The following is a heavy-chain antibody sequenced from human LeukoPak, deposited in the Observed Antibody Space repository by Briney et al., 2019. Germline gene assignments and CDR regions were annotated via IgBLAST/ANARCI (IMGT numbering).Heavy chain of an antibody. CDR3: AREDMSTVTTRWAFDN. CDR1: GFTFSNFA. J-gene: IGHJ3*02. CDR2: ISYDGSIN. D-gene: IGHD4-17*01. V-gene: IGHV3-30*04. Sequence: PGSSLRLSCAASGFTFSNFAMHWVRQAPGKGLEWVAVISYDGSINYYADSVKGRFTISRDNYKNTLYLQMNSLRAEDTAVYYCAREDMSTVTTRWAFDNWGQGSMVTVSS.